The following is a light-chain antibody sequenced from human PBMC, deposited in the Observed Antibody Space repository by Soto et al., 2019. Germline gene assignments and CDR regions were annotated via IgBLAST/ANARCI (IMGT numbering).Light chain of an antibody. CDR3: QQRSNWPRT. J-gene: IGKJ3*01. CDR1: QSVSSY. Sequence: EIVLTQSPATLSLSPGERATRSCRASQSVSSYLAWYQQKPGQAPRLLIYDASNRATGIPARFSGSGSGTDFTLTISSLEPEDFAVYYCQQRSNWPRTFGPGTKVDIK. CDR2: DAS. V-gene: IGKV3-11*01.